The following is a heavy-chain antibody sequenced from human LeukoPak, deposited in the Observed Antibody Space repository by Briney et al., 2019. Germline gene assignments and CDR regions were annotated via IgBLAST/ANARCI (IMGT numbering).Heavy chain of an antibody. CDR2: IYWNDDK. CDR1: GFSLSTSGVG. Sequence: SGPTLVKPTQTPTLTCTFSGFSLSTSGVGVGWIRQPPGKALEWLALIYWNDDKRYSPSLKSRLTITKDTSKNQVVLTMTNMDPVDTATYYCAHRLDTAMVEGHFDYWGQGTLVTVSS. V-gene: IGHV2-5*01. D-gene: IGHD5-18*01. J-gene: IGHJ4*02. CDR3: AHRLDTAMVEGHFDY.